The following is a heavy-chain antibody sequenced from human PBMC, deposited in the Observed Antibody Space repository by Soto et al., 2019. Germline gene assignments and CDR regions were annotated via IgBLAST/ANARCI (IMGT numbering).Heavy chain of an antibody. CDR1: GFTFSTYA. CDR2: ITGSGGST. CDR3: AKDRYGDYGGVDY. V-gene: IGHV3-23*01. D-gene: IGHD4-17*01. Sequence: EVQLLESGGGFVQPGGSLRLSCAASGFTFSTYAMIWVRQAPGKGLEWVSVITGSGGSTYYADSVKGRFTISRDNSKNTLYLQMNSLRAEDTAVYYCAKDRYGDYGGVDYWGQGTLVTVSS. J-gene: IGHJ4*02.